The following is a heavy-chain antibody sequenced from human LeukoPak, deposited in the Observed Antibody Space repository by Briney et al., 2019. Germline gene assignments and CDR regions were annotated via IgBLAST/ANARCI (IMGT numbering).Heavy chain of an antibody. V-gene: IGHV4-59*01. CDR2: IYYSGTT. CDR3: ARGVYIAAAQYGY. D-gene: IGHD6-13*01. Sequence: SETLSLTCTVSGGSISSYYWSWIRQPPGKGLEWIGYIYYSGTTNYNPSLKSRVTISVDTSKNQFSLKLSSVTAANTAVYYCARGVYIAAAQYGYWGQGTLVTVSS. J-gene: IGHJ4*02. CDR1: GGSISSYY.